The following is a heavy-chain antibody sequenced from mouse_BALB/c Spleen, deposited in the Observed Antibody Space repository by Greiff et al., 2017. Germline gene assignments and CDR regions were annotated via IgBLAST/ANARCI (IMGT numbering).Heavy chain of an antibody. V-gene: IGHV5-9-3*01. Sequence: EVKLVESGGGLVKPGGSLKLSCAASGFTFSSYAMSWVRQTPEKRLEWVATISSGGSYTYYPDSVKGRFTISRDNAKNTLYLQMSSLRSEDTAMYYCARQGGNYFDYWGQGTTITVSS. CDR3: ARQGGNYFDY. J-gene: IGHJ2*01. CDR1: GFTFSSYA. CDR2: ISSGGSYT.